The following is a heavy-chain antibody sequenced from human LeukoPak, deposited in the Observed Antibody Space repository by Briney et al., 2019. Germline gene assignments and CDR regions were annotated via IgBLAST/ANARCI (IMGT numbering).Heavy chain of an antibody. D-gene: IGHD5-18*01. J-gene: IGHJ4*02. CDR1: GYTFTSYD. Sequence: ASVKVSCKASGYTFTSYDINWVRQATGQGLEWMGWMNPNSGNTGYAQKFQGRVTMTRNTSISTAYMELSSLRSEDTAVYYCARGLARTSMVTRGGVRFDYWGQGNLVTVSS. CDR3: ARGLARTSMVTRGGVRFDY. CDR2: MNPNSGNT. V-gene: IGHV1-8*01.